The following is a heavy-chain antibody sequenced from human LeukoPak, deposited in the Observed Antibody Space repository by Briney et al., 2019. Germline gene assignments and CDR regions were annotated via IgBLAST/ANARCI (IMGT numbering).Heavy chain of an antibody. D-gene: IGHD1-26*01. CDR2: ISAYNGNT. J-gene: IGHJ4*02. Sequence: ASVKVSCKASGYTFTSYYMHWVRQAPGQGLEWMGWISAYNGNTNYAQKLQGRVTMTTDTSTSTAYMELRSLRSDDTAVYYCARFVGAKGYDYWGQGTLVTVSS. CDR3: ARFVGAKGYDY. CDR1: GYTFTSYY. V-gene: IGHV1-18*04.